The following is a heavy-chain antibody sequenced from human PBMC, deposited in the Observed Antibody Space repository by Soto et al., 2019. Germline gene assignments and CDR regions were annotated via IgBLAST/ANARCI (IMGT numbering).Heavy chain of an antibody. J-gene: IGHJ4*02. CDR2: IYYSGST. D-gene: IGHD3-10*01. V-gene: IGHV4-39*01. Sequence: SETLSLTCTVSGGSISSSSYCWGWIRQPPGKGLEWIGSIYYSGSTYYNPSLKSRVTISVDTSKNQFSLKLSSVTAADTAVYYCARLWGITMVRGAKYYFEYWGQGTLVTVSS. CDR3: ARLWGITMVRGAKYYFEY. CDR1: GGSISSSSYC.